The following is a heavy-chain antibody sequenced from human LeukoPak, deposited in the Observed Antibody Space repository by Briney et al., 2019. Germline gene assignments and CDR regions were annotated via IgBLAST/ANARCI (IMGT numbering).Heavy chain of an antibody. CDR2: IYTSGST. J-gene: IGHJ6*02. D-gene: IGHD3-10*01. CDR3: ARDLTMVRGLYYGMDV. Sequence: SETLSLTCTVSGGSISSYCWSWIRQPAGKGLEWIGRIYTSGSTNYNPSLKSRVTMSVDTSKNQFSLKLSSVTAADTAVYYCARDLTMVRGLYYGMDVWGQGITVTVSS. CDR1: GGSISSYC. V-gene: IGHV4-4*07.